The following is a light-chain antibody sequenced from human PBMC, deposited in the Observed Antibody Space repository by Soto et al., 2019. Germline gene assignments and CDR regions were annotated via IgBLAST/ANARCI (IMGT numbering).Light chain of an antibody. Sequence: QSALTQPASVSGSPGQSITISCTGTSSDVGGYNYVSWCQQHPGKAPKLMIYDVSNRPSGVSNRFSGSKSGNTASLTISGLQAEDEADYYCSSYTSSSTLVVFGTGTQLNVL. CDR2: DVS. CDR1: SSDVGGYNY. V-gene: IGLV2-14*01. J-gene: IGLJ1*01. CDR3: SSYTSSSTLVV.